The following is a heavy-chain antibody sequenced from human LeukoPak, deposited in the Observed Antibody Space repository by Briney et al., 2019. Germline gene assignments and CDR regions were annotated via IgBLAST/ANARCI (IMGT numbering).Heavy chain of an antibody. CDR3: ARVCSSPPASYYYYYMDV. V-gene: IGHV1-46*01. D-gene: IGHD6-13*01. CDR2: INPSGGST. CDR1: GYTFTSYY. J-gene: IGHJ6*03. Sequence: ASVKVSCKASGYTFTSYYMHWVRQAPGQGLEWMGIINPSGGSTSYALKFQGRVTITTDESTSTAYMELSSLRSEDTAVYYCARVCSSPPASYYYYYMDVWGKGTTVTVSS.